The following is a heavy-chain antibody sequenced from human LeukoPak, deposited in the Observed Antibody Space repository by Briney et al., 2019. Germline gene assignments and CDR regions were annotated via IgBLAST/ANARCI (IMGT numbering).Heavy chain of an antibody. CDR3: ARDHSLWELLHYFDY. CDR2: ITPLFGTA. V-gene: IGHV1-69*06. J-gene: IGHJ4*02. CDR1: GGTLSNYA. Sequence: ASVKVSCKASGGTLSNYAISWVRQAPGQGLEWMGGITPLFGTAKYAQKFQGRVTMTGDTSTSTVYMELSSLRSEDTAVYYCARDHSLWELLHYFDYWGQGTLVTVSS. D-gene: IGHD1-26*01.